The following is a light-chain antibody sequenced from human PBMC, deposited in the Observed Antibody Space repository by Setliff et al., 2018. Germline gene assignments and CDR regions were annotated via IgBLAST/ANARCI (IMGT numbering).Light chain of an antibody. CDR2: GNF. CDR3: STWDYRLRTHG. V-gene: IGLV1-44*01. Sequence: QSALTQEASVSGTVGQKVTLSCTGESDNIGRNAVGWYQQSSHGAPKTVMLGNFLPSGIPDRFSGSKSGTTASLTISGLQLEDEADYYRSTWDYRLRTHGFGTGTKVTVL. CDR1: SDNIGRNA. J-gene: IGLJ1*01.